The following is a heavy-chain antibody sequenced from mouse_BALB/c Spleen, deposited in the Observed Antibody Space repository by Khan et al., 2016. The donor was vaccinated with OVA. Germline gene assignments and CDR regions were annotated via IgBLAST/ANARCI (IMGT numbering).Heavy chain of an antibody. CDR1: GYSITSDYA. CDR3: ASWFAY. Sequence: QLEESGPGLVKPSQSLSLTCTVTGYSITSDYAWNWIRQFPGNKLEWMGYINYSGGTSYLPSLKSRISITRDTSKNQFFLQLNSVTTEDSATYYGASWFAYWGQGTLVTVS. J-gene: IGHJ3*01. CDR2: INYSGGT. V-gene: IGHV3-2*02.